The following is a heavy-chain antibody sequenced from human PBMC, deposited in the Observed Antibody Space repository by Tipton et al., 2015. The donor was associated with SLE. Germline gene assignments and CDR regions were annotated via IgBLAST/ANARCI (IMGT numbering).Heavy chain of an antibody. CDR1: GGSLSSATYF. J-gene: IGHJ4*02. Sequence: TLSLTCTVSGGSLSSATYFWSWVRQPAGKELEWIGHIYTRGSTNYSPSLKSRVTISVDTAKHQLSLKLNSVTAADTAVYYCARYHSSSWYLDYWGQGTLVTVSA. CDR3: ARYHSSSWYLDY. D-gene: IGHD6-13*01. V-gene: IGHV4-61*09. CDR2: IYTRGST.